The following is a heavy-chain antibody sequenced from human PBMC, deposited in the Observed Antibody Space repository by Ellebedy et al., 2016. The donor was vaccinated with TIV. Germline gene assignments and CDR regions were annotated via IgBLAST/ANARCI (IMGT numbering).Heavy chain of an antibody. CDR3: AHRSLTDYDILPGDWFDP. V-gene: IGHV2-5*02. J-gene: IGHJ5*02. CDR1: GFSLSTSGVG. D-gene: IGHD3-9*01. Sequence: SGPTLVXPTQTLTLTCTFSGFSLSTSGVGVGWIRQPPGKALEWLALIYWDDDKRYSPSLKSRLTITKDTSKNQVVLTMTNMDPVDTATYYCAHRSLTDYDILPGDWFDPWGQGTLVTVSS. CDR2: IYWDDDK.